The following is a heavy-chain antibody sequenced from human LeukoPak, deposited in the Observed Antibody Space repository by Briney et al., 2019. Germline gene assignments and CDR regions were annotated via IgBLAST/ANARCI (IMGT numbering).Heavy chain of an antibody. D-gene: IGHD5-24*01. V-gene: IGHV1-3*03. CDR2: INAGNGNT. J-gene: IGHJ4*02. Sequence: ASVKVSCKASGYTFTSYAMHWVRQAPGQRLEWMGCINAGNGNTKYSQEFQGRVTITRDTSASTAYMELSSLRSEDMAVYYCARGRDGYNWVFDYWGQGTLVTVSS. CDR1: GYTFTSYA. CDR3: ARGRDGYNWVFDY.